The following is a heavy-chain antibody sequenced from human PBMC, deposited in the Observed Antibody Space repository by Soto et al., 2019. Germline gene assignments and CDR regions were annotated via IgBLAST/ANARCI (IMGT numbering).Heavy chain of an antibody. D-gene: IGHD1-1*01. Sequence: ASVKVSCKASGYTFTSYGISWVRQAPGQGLEWMGWISAYNGNTNYAQKLQGRVTMTTDTSTSTAYMELRSLRSDDTAVYYCARGGDWNDHALWDYYYGMDVWGQGTTVTVSS. CDR3: ARGGDWNDHALWDYYYGMDV. CDR1: GYTFTSYG. J-gene: IGHJ6*02. CDR2: ISAYNGNT. V-gene: IGHV1-18*04.